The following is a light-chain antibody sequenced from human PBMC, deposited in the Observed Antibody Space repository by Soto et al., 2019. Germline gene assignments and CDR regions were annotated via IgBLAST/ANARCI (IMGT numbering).Light chain of an antibody. V-gene: IGLV2-8*01. CDR3: SSFAGGGNPVL. Sequence: QSALTQPPSASGSLGQSVTISCTGTSSDVGGYNYVSWHQQHPGKAPKVMIHEVTKRPPGVPDRFSGSKSGNTASLTVSGLQAEDEADYYCSSFAGGGNPVLLGGGTKVTVL. CDR1: SSDVGGYNY. J-gene: IGLJ2*01. CDR2: EVT.